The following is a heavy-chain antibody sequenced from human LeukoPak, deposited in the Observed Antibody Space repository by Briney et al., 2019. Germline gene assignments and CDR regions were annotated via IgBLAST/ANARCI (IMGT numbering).Heavy chain of an antibody. J-gene: IGHJ4*02. CDR3: ARAGYYSLDN. Sequence: SETLSLTCAVSGGSVSDNWWTWVRRPPAKGLEWIGEIYHSGSTNYNPSLKSRVTIAIDKSKNQFFLTLTSVTTADTAMYYCARAGYYSLDNWGQGTLVTVSS. CDR2: IYHSGST. CDR1: GGSVSDNW. D-gene: IGHD4-11*01. V-gene: IGHV4-4*02.